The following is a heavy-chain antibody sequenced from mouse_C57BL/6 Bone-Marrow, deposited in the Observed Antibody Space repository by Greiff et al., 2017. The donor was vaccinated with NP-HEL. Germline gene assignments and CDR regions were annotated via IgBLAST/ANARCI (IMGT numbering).Heavy chain of an antibody. V-gene: IGHV14-3*01. D-gene: IGHD2-1*01. CDR1: GFNIKNTY. Sequence: EVQGVESVAELVRPGASVKLSCTASGFNIKNTYMHWVKQRPEQGLEWIGRIDPANGNTKYAPKFQGKATITADTSSNTAYLQLSSLTSEDTAIYYCARGYYGNYLAWFAYWGQGTLVTVSA. CDR3: ARGYYGNYLAWFAY. J-gene: IGHJ3*01. CDR2: IDPANGNT.